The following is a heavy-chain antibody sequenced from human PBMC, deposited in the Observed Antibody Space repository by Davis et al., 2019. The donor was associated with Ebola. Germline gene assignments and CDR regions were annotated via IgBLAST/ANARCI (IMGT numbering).Heavy chain of an antibody. CDR3: AREYEAFDI. J-gene: IGHJ3*02. Sequence: PSETLSLTCTVSGGSISSGSYYWSWIRQPAGKGLEWIGHIYTSGSTNYNPSLKSRVTISVDTSKNQFSLKLSSVTAADTAVYYCAREYEAFDIWGQGTMVTVSS. V-gene: IGHV4-61*09. CDR1: GGSISSGSYY. D-gene: IGHD3-3*01. CDR2: IYTSGST.